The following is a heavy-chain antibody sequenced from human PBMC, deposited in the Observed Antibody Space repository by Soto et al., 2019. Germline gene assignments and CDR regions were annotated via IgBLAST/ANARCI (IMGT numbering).Heavy chain of an antibody. V-gene: IGHV4-31*03. D-gene: IGHD1-26*01. CDR1: NASITSSGYY. Sequence: QVQLQESGPRLVEASQTLSLTCTVSNASITSSGYYWSWVRQPPGKRLEWIGYIYHSGRTFYSPAPQSRLTMSVDTSKNPFSLTLRSVTAADPAIHHCARMSGTYYVPDYWGQGTLVTVSS. J-gene: IGHJ4*02. CDR3: ARMSGTYYVPDY. CDR2: IYHSGRT.